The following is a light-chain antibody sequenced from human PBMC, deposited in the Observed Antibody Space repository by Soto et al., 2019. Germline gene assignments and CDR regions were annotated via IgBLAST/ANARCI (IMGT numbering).Light chain of an antibody. J-gene: IGKJ3*01. Sequence: DIQMTQSPSSLSASVGDRVTITCQASQDISNFLNWYQQKPGKAPKLLIYDASNLETGVPSRFSGSGSGTDFTVTISSLQPEDTATYYCQQYDNLPPLFTFGPGTKVDIK. V-gene: IGKV1-33*01. CDR1: QDISNF. CDR2: DAS. CDR3: QQYDNLPPLFT.